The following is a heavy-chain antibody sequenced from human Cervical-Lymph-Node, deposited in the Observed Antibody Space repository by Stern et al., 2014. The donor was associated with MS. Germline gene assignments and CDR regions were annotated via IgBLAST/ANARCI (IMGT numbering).Heavy chain of an antibody. J-gene: IGHJ5*02. CDR2: IFPVFGTP. D-gene: IGHD6-13*01. CDR1: GGTFSKFP. V-gene: IGHV1-69*01. CDR3: ALSSETSDRWYSLGYDL. Sequence: VHLVESGAEVTKPWSSMKVSCKASGGTFSKFPSSWVRPAPGPGLEWMGGIFPVFGTPTYAQEFRGRVTITADVSTSTVYMELSSLRSDDTAVYYCALSSETSDRWYSLGYDLWGQGTLVTVSS.